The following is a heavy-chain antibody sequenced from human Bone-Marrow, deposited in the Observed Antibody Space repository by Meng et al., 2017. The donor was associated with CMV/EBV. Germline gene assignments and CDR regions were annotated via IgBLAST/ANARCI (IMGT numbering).Heavy chain of an antibody. J-gene: IGHJ3*02. V-gene: IGHV1-2*02. CDR1: GYTFTSYG. CDR3: ASPTINDAFDI. D-gene: IGHD5-12*01. CDR2: INPNSGGT. Sequence: ASVKVSCKASGYTFTSYGISWVRQAPGQGLEWMGWINPNSGGTNYAQKFQGRVTMTRDTSISTAYMELSRLRSDDTAVYYCASPTINDAFDIWGQGTMVTVSS.